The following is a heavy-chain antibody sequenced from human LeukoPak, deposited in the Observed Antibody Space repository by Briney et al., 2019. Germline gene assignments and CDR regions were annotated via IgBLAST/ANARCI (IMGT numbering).Heavy chain of an antibody. V-gene: IGHV4-34*01. D-gene: IGHD2-21*02. Sequence: SETLSLTCAVYGGSFSGYYWSWIRQPPGKGLEWIGEINRSGSTNYNPSLKSRVTISVDTSKNQFSLKLSSVTAADTAVYSCARGVVVTAIHHYYYDMDVWGKGTTVTVSS. J-gene: IGHJ6*04. CDR1: GGSFSGYY. CDR3: ARGVVVTAIHHYYYDMDV. CDR2: INRSGST.